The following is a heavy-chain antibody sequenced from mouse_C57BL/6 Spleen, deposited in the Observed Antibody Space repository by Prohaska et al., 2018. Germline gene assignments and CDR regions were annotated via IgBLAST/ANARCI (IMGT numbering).Heavy chain of an antibody. V-gene: IGHV9-3*01. CDR1: GYTFTTYG. CDR2: INTYSGVP. Sequence: QIQLVQSGPELKKPGETVKISCKASGYTFTTYGMSWVKQAPGKGLKWMGWINTYSGVPTDADDFKGRFAFSLETSASTAYLQINNLKNEDTATYFCAREMYFDYWGQGTTLTVSS. CDR3: AREMYFDY. J-gene: IGHJ2*01.